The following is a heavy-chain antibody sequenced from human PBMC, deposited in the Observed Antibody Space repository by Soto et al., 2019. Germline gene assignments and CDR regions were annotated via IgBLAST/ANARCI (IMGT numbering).Heavy chain of an antibody. CDR1: GYIFTSYD. J-gene: IGHJ6*02. Sequence: QVQLLQSGAEVKKPGASVKVSCKASGYIFTSYDINWVRQATGQGLEWMGWMNPNTGNTGYAQKFQGRVTMTENISITTAYMELYSLRSEDTAVYYCARGRIVGGTTDFWGQGTTVTVSS. V-gene: IGHV1-8*01. CDR2: MNPNTGNT. CDR3: ARGRIVGGTTDF. D-gene: IGHD1-26*01.